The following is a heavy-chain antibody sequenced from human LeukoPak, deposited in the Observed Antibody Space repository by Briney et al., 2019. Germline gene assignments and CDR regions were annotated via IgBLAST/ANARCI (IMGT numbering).Heavy chain of an antibody. Sequence: SETLSLTCTVSGGSTSSYYWSWIRQPAGKGLEWIGRIYTSGSTNYNPSLKGRVTMSVDTSKNQFSLKLSSVTAADTAVYYCARTSRGSWGRMNYFDYWGQGTLVTVSS. D-gene: IGHD1-26*01. CDR1: GGSTSSYY. J-gene: IGHJ4*02. V-gene: IGHV4-4*07. CDR2: IYTSGST. CDR3: ARTSRGSWGRMNYFDY.